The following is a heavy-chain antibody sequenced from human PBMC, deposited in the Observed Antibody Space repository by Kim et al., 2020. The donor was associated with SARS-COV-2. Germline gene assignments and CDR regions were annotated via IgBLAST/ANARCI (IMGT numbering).Heavy chain of an antibody. CDR2: IKSKTDGGTT. CDR1: GFTFSNAW. Sequence: GGSLRLSCAASGFTFSNAWMSWVRQAPGKGLEWVGRIKSKTDGGTTDYAAPVKGRFTISRDDSKNTLYLQMNSLKTEDTAVYYCTTSLTIPIPAFDIWGQGTMVTVSS. D-gene: IGHD1-1*01. CDR3: TTSLTIPIPAFDI. V-gene: IGHV3-15*01. J-gene: IGHJ3*02.